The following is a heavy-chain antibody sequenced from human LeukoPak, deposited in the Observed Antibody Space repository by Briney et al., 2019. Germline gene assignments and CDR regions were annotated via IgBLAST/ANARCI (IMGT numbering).Heavy chain of an antibody. CDR2: IYSGGST. D-gene: IGHD5-18*01. CDR3: ASGLRAVWIQLSGPDH. CDR1: GFSVSSNY. Sequence: QPGGSLRLSCAASGFSVSSNYMSWVRQAPGKGLEWVSLIYSGGSTYYADSVKGRFTISRDTSKNTLYLQMNSLRPEDTAVYYCASGLRAVWIQLSGPDHWGQGTLVTVSS. J-gene: IGHJ4*02. V-gene: IGHV3-53*01.